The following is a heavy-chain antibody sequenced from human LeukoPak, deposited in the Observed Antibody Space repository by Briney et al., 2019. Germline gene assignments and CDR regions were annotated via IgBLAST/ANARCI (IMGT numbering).Heavy chain of an antibody. CDR3: ASLVYHYGTGARWFDP. CDR1: GGTFSSYA. D-gene: IGHD3-10*01. V-gene: IGHV1-69*13. Sequence: ASVEVSCKASGGTFSSYAISWVRQAPGQGLEWMGGIIPIFGTANYAQKFQGRVTITADESTSTAYMELSSLRSEDTAVYYCASLVYHYGTGARWFDPWGQGTLVIVSS. J-gene: IGHJ5*02. CDR2: IIPIFGTA.